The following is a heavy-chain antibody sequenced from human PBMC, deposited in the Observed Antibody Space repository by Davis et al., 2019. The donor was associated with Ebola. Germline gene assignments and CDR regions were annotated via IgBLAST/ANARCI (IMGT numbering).Heavy chain of an antibody. Sequence: ASVKVSCKTSGYTFSNYFVHWVRQAPGQGLEWMGLIHPSDGRTNYAQKFRGRVTMTRDTATGTVDMELRSLTSDDTAVYYCAREHEAFDVWGQGTMVTVS. CDR3: AREHEAFDV. CDR1: GYTFSNYF. J-gene: IGHJ3*01. V-gene: IGHV1-46*01. CDR2: IHPSDGRT.